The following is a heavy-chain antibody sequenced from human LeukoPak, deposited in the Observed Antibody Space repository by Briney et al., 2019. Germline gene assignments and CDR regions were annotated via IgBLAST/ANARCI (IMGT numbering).Heavy chain of an antibody. V-gene: IGHV4-59*08. D-gene: IGHD2-15*01. CDR1: GASISNYY. Sequence: SETLSLTCNVSGASISNYYWTWIRQPPGKGLEWIGYIYYTGSSSYNPSLRSRVTISIDTSKNQFSLKLTSVTAADTAVYYCARVDGSCSGGSCPSGNWFDPWGQGTLVTVSS. J-gene: IGHJ5*02. CDR3: ARVDGSCSGGSCPSGNWFDP. CDR2: IYYTGSS.